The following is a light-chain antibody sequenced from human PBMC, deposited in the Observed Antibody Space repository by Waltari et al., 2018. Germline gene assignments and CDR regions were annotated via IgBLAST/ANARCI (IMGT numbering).Light chain of an antibody. CDR2: GAS. V-gene: IGKV1-39*01. Sequence: DIQMTQSPSSLSTSVGDRVTITCPASETITNYLNWYQQKPGKGPKLLIYGASSLQSGVPSRFSGSGSGTEFTLTISNLQPEDFATYYCQQNYNFPTFGQGTRLEIK. CDR3: QQNYNFPT. J-gene: IGKJ5*01. CDR1: ETITNY.